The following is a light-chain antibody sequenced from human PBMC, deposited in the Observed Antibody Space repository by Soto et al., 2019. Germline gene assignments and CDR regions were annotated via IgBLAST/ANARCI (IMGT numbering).Light chain of an antibody. J-gene: IGLJ2*01. Sequence: QSVLTQPRSVSGSPGQSVTISCTGTISDVAGYHYVSWYQHHPGKAPKLLISDVTKRPSWVPDRCSGSKSGNTASLTISEPQAEEEADYYCSSYAGNNNLVFGGGTKVTVL. CDR2: DVT. CDR3: SSYAGNNNLV. CDR1: ISDVAGYHY. V-gene: IGLV2-11*01.